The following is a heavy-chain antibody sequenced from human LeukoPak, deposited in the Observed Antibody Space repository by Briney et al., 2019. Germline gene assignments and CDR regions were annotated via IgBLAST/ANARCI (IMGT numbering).Heavy chain of an antibody. CDR2: ISYDGSSK. J-gene: IGHJ4*02. CDR3: ATGRGGTAVAEYDH. CDR1: GLTFSSYG. D-gene: IGHD6-19*01. V-gene: IGHV3-30*03. Sequence: PGGSLRLSCAASGLTFSSYGMHWVRQAPGKGLEWVAVISYDGSSKYYGGSVKGRFTISRDSSKNTLYLEMNSLRPEDTAVYYCATGRGGTAVAEYDHWGQGTLVTVSS.